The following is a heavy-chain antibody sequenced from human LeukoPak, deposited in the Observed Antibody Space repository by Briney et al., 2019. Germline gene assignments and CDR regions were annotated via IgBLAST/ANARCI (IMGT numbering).Heavy chain of an antibody. D-gene: IGHD3-3*01. J-gene: IGHJ6*03. Sequence: GGSLRLSCAASGFTFSSYAMHWVRQAPGKGLEWVAVISYDGSNKYYADSVKGRFTISRDNSKNSLYLQMNSLRAEDTAVYYCARVQYYDFWSGYLYYYYYMDVWGKGTTVTVSS. CDR2: ISYDGSNK. CDR3: ARVQYYDFWSGYLYYYYYMDV. CDR1: GFTFSSYA. V-gene: IGHV3-30-3*01.